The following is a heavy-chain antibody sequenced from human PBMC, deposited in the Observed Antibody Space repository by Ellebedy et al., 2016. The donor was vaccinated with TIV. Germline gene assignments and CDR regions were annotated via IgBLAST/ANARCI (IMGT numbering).Heavy chain of an antibody. J-gene: IGHJ2*01. Sequence: SETLSLTXAVYGGSFSGYYWSWIRQPPGKGLEWIGEINHSGSTNYNPSLKSRVTISVDTSKNQFSLKLSSVTAADTAVYYCARALGDWYFDLWGCGTLVTVSS. CDR1: GGSFSGYY. V-gene: IGHV4-34*01. CDR3: ARALGDWYFDL. CDR2: INHSGST.